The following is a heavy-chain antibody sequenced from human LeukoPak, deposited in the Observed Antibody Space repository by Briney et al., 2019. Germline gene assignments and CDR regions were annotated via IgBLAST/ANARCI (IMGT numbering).Heavy chain of an antibody. V-gene: IGHV4-39*07. CDR3: ARAGRRTFAFDI. D-gene: IGHD1-26*01. CDR1: GGSISSSSYY. Sequence: SETLSLTCTVSGGSISSSSYYWGWIRQPPGKGLQWIGSINYSGNTYYTPSLKSRVTISVDKSKNQFSLNLTSVTAADRAVYFCARAGRRTFAFDIWGPGTLVTVSS. CDR2: INYSGNT. J-gene: IGHJ3*02.